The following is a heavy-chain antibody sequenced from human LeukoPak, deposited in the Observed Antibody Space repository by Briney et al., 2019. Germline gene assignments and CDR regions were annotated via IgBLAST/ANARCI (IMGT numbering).Heavy chain of an antibody. CDR1: GGTFSSYA. V-gene: IGHV3-30*04. D-gene: IGHD3-22*01. CDR2: ISHDGSIK. J-gene: IGHJ4*02. CDR3: AKVRSGYYYDY. Sequence: SCKASGGTFSSYAISWVRQAPGKGLEWVAVISHDGSIKSYADSVRGRFTISRDTSKNKLYLQMNSLRAEDTAVYYCAKVRSGYYYDYWGRGTLVTVSP.